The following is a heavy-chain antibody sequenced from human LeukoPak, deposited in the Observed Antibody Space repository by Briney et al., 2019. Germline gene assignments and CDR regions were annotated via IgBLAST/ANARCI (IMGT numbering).Heavy chain of an antibody. CDR1: GYSFTNSW. V-gene: IGHV5-51*01. Sequence: GESLKISCKGSGYSFTNSWIGWVRQMPGKGLELMGIINPADSQRRYSPSFQGQVTMSVDKSITTAYLQWSSLKASDTAMYYCSRQGCTTTSCHTIDSWGQGTLVTVSS. CDR3: SRQGCTTTSCHTIDS. D-gene: IGHD2-2*02. CDR2: INPADSQR. J-gene: IGHJ4*02.